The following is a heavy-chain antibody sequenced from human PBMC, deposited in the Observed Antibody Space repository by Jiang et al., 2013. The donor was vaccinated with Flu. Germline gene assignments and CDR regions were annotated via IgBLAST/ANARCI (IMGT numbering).Heavy chain of an antibody. CDR2: INPNSGGT. CDR1: GYTFTSYY. Sequence: GAEVKKPGASVKVSCKASGYTFTSYYMHWVRQAPGQGLEWRGRINPNSGGTNYAQKFQDRVTMTRDASISTAYMELSRLRSDDTAVYYCARDTSSRVQIDYWGQGTLVTVSS. V-gene: IGHV1-2*06. D-gene: IGHD2-2*01. CDR3: ARDTSSRVQIDY. J-gene: IGHJ4*02.